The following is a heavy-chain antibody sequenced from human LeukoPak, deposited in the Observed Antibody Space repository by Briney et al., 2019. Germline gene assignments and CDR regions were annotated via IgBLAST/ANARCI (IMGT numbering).Heavy chain of an antibody. CDR3: AKASVWTMVRVVSYFDE. J-gene: IGHJ4*02. Sequence: GETLRLSCAASGFTFSSYGMTWVRQAPGKGLEWVSGISGIGDNTWYGDAVKGRFTISRDNSKKTLDLQMHSLRAEDTAVYYCAKASVWTMVRVVSYFDEWGQGIQVTASS. CDR2: ISGIGDNT. V-gene: IGHV3-23*01. CDR1: GFTFSSYG. D-gene: IGHD3-10*01.